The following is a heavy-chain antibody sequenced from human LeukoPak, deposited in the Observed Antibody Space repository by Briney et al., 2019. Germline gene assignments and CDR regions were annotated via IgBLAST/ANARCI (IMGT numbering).Heavy chain of an antibody. D-gene: IGHD2-15*01. CDR1: GFTFSSYG. J-gene: IGHJ1*01. V-gene: IGHV3-33*06. CDR2: IWYDGSNK. CDR3: AEDSGYCSGGSCYPLYFQH. Sequence: PGRSLRLSCAASGFTFSSYGMHWVRQAPGKGLEWVAVIWYDGSNKYYADSVKGRFTISRDNSKNTLYLQMNSLRAEDTAVYYCAEDSGYCSGGSCYPLYFQHWGQGTLVTVSS.